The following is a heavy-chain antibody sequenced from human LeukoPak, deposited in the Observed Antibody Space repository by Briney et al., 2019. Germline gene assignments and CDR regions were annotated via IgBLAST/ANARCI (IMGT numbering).Heavy chain of an antibody. D-gene: IGHD3-9*01. CDR3: AGTYYDILTGYSYDAFDI. J-gene: IGHJ3*02. V-gene: IGHV4-4*07. CDR1: GGSISSYY. Sequence: KTSETLSLTCTVSGGSISSYYWSWIRQPAGEGLEWIGRIYTSGSTNYNPSLKSRVTMSVDTSKNQFSLKLSSVTAADTAVYYCAGTYYDILTGYSYDAFDIWGQGTMVTVSS. CDR2: IYTSGST.